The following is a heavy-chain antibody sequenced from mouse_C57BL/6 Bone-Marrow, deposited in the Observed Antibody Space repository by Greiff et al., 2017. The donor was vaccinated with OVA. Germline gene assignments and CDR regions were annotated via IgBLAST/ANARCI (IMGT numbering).Heavy chain of an antibody. CDR2: INPSNGGT. J-gene: IGHJ3*01. CDR1: GYTFTSYW. CDR3: ARSRDPYYYGSSYRFAY. D-gene: IGHD1-1*01. V-gene: IGHV1-53*01. Sequence: QVQLQQPGTELVKPGASVKLSCKASGYTFTSYWMHWVKQRPGQGLEWIGNINPSNGGTNYNEKFKSKATLTVDKSSSTAYMQLSSLTSEDSAVYYWARSRDPYYYGSSYRFAYWGQGTLVTVSA.